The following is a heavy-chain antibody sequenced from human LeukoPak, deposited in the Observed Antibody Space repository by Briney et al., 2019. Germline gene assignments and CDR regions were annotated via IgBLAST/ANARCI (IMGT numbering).Heavy chain of an antibody. CDR2: IYYTGST. V-gene: IGHV4-59*01. J-gene: IGHJ6*02. D-gene: IGHD6-6*01. CDR1: GDSIRSYY. Sequence: SETLSLTCTVSGDSIRSYYWSWIRQPPGKGLEFIGYIYYTGSTTYNPSLKGRVTISADTSKNQFSLKLSSVTAADTAVYYCARARSGLDVWGQGTTVTVSS. CDR3: ARARSGLDV.